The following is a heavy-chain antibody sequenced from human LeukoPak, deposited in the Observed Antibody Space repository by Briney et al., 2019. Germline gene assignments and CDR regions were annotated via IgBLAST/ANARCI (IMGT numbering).Heavy chain of an antibody. Sequence: SVTLSLTCNVSAGSISNYYWTWIRQPPGEGLEWIGYIYYSGSTNYNPSLKSRVTISIDTSKNQFSLKLSSVTAADTAVYYCARGDPIAGVNFGYWGQGTLVTVSS. D-gene: IGHD2-21*02. CDR1: AGSISNYY. CDR3: ARGDPIAGVNFGY. V-gene: IGHV4-59*01. J-gene: IGHJ4*02. CDR2: IYYSGST.